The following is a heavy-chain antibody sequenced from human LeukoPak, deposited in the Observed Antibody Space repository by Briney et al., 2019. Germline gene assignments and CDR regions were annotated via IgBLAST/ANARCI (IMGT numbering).Heavy chain of an antibody. CDR1: GFTFSSYA. J-gene: IGHJ3*02. CDR3: ARWDTAMVNDAFDI. D-gene: IGHD5-18*01. Sequence: PGGSLRLSCAASGFTFSSYAMHWVRQAPGKGLEWVAAISYDGSNKYYADSVKGRFTISRDNSKNTLYLQMNSLRAEDTAVYYCARWDTAMVNDAFDIWGQGTMVTVSS. CDR2: ISYDGSNK. V-gene: IGHV3-30*04.